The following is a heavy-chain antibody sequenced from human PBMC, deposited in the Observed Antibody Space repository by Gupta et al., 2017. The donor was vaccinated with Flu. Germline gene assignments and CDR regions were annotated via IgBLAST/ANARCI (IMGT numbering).Heavy chain of an antibody. V-gene: IGHV3-7*01. Sequence: SIYGITGGGQAPGKGLEWVANIKTDGRNKYYMDPAEGRFTISRDNDKKSLYLQMNSLGVEDTAVYYCARDDGFKSVDYWGQGTLVTVSS. CDR2: IKTDGRNK. J-gene: IGHJ4*02. CDR1: SIYG. CDR3: ARDDGFKSVDY.